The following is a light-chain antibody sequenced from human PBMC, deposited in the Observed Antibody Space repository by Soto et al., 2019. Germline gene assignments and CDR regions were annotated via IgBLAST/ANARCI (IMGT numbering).Light chain of an antibody. J-gene: IGKJ1*01. CDR1: QSVSSN. CDR3: QQSNSTPPT. CDR2: GAS. V-gene: IGKV3-15*01. Sequence: EIVMTQSPATLSVSPGERATLSCRASQSVSSNLAWYQQKPGQAPRLLIYGASTRATGIPARFSGSGSGTEFTLTISSLQPEDFATYSCQQSNSTPPTFGQGTKVDI.